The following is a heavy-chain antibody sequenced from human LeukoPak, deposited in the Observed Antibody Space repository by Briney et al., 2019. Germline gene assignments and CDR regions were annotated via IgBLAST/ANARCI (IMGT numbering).Heavy chain of an antibody. CDR1: GVSINYYY. V-gene: IGHV4-59*01. CDR2: IYYSGSA. J-gene: IGHJ3*02. CDR3: ARATQGAFDI. Sequence: SETLSLTCTVSGVSINYYYWSWIRQPPGKGLEWIGYIYYSGSANYNPSLKSRVSISVDTSKNHFSLKLSSVTAADTAVYYCARATQGAFDIWGQGTMVTVSS.